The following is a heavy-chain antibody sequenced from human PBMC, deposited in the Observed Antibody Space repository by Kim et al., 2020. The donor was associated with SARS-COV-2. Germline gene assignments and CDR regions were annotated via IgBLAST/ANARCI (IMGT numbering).Heavy chain of an antibody. D-gene: IGHD3-22*01. J-gene: IGHJ5*02. CDR2: INPNSGGT. Sequence: ASVKVSCKASGYTFTSYYMRWVRQAPGQGLEWMGWINPNSGGTNYAQKFQGRVTMTRDTSISTAYMELSRLRSDDTAVYYCARRASITMIVVVYNWFDPWGQGTLLTVSS. CDR3: ARRASITMIVVVYNWFDP. CDR1: GYTFTSYY. V-gene: IGHV1-2*02.